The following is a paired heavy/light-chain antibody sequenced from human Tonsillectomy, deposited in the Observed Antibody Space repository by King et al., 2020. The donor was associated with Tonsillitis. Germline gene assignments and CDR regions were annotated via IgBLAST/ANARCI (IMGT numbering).Heavy chain of an antibody. CDR1: GLTFDDYA. Sequence: EVQLVESGGGLVQPGRSLRLSCAASGLTFDDYAMHWVRQTPGKGLEWLSGISYNSGSIGYADSVKGRFTISRDNAKNSLFLQMTSLRAEDTALYYCVKDMSTEWHDGPFHIWGQGTMVTVSS. V-gene: IGHV3-9*01. D-gene: IGHD3-3*01. J-gene: IGHJ3*02. CDR2: ISYNSGSI. CDR3: VKDMSTEWHDGPFHI.
Light chain of an antibody. CDR1: QDISNY. J-gene: IGKJ2*01. CDR2: AAS. Sequence: DIQMTQSPSSLSASVGDRVTITCRASQDISNYLAWFQQKPGKAPKSLIYAASSLQSGVPSKFSGSGSGTDFTLTISSLQPEDFATYYCQQYNVYPYTFGQGTKLEIK. CDR3: QQYNVYPYT. V-gene: IGKV1-16*02.